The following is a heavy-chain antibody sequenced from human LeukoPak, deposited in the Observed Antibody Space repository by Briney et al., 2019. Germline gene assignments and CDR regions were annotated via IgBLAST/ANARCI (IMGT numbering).Heavy chain of an antibody. CDR2: ISGSGGST. J-gene: IGHJ3*02. V-gene: IGHV3-23*01. Sequence: GSLRLSCAASGFTFSSYAMSWVRQAPGKGLEWVSAISGSGGSTYYADSVKGRFTISRDNSKNTLYLQMNSLRAEDTAVYYCAKDYYDSSGYVPPDAFDIWGQGTMVTVSS. CDR1: GFTFSSYA. CDR3: AKDYYDSSGYVPPDAFDI. D-gene: IGHD3-22*01.